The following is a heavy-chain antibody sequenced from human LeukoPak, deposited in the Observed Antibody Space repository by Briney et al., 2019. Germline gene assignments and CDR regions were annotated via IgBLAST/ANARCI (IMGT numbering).Heavy chain of an antibody. Sequence: GGSLRLSCAASGFTVSSNYMSWVRQAPGKGLEWVSVIYSGGNRYYADSVKGRFTISRDNSKNTLYLQMNSLRAEDTAVYYCAKGKYYYDSSGYSFDYWGQGTLVTVSS. CDR2: IYSGGNR. CDR3: AKGKYYYDSSGYSFDY. D-gene: IGHD3-22*01. CDR1: GFTVSSNY. J-gene: IGHJ4*02. V-gene: IGHV3-53*01.